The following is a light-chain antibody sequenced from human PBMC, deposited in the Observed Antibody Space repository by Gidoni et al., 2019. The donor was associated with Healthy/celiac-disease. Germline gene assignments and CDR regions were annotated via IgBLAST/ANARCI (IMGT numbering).Light chain of an antibody. V-gene: IGKV1-39*01. CDR1: QSISSY. CDR3: QQGYSTQYT. J-gene: IGKJ2*01. Sequence: DIQMTQSPSSLSASVGDRVTITCRASQSISSYLNWYQQKPGKAPKLLIYAASSLQSGVPSRFSGSGSGTDFTLAICSLQPEDFATYYCQQGYSTQYTFGQGTKLEIK. CDR2: AAS.